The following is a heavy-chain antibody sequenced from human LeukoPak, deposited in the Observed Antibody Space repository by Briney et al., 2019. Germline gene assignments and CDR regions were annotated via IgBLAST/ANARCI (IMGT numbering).Heavy chain of an antibody. D-gene: IGHD3-10*01. J-gene: IGHJ4*02. V-gene: IGHV4-38-2*02. CDR3: ARGPVYDGSGSAIHPTDY. Sequence: SETLSLTCSVSGYSISSGYYWGWIRQPPGKGLEWIGSIYHSGSTYYIPSLKSRVTISVDTSKNQFSLKLSSVTAADTAVYYCARGPVYDGSGSAIHPTDYWGQGTLVTVSS. CDR1: GYSISSGYY. CDR2: IYHSGST.